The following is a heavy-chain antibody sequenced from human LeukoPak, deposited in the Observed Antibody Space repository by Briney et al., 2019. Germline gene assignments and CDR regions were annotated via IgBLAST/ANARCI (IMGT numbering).Heavy chain of an antibody. D-gene: IGHD3-22*01. CDR1: GFTFSSYS. Sequence: PGGSLRLSCAASGFTFSSYSMNWVRQAPGKGLEWVSSISSSSSYIYYADSVKGRFTISRDNAKNSLYLQMNSLRAEDTAVYYCARVGRQDSSGYYYIYWGQGTLVTVSS. J-gene: IGHJ4*02. CDR3: ARVGRQDSSGYYYIY. V-gene: IGHV3-21*01. CDR2: ISSSSSYI.